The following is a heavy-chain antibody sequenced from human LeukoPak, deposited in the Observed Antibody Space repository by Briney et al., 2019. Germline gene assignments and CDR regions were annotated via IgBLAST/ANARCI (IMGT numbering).Heavy chain of an antibody. Sequence: ASVKVSCKASGYTFTSYYMHWVRQAPGQGLEWMGWINPNSGGTNYAQKFQGRVTMTRDTSISTAYMELSRLRSDDTAVYYCARDKAARPFYYYYMDVWGKGTTVTVSS. J-gene: IGHJ6*03. V-gene: IGHV1-2*02. D-gene: IGHD6-6*01. CDR3: ARDKAARPFYYYYMDV. CDR1: GYTFTSYY. CDR2: INPNSGGT.